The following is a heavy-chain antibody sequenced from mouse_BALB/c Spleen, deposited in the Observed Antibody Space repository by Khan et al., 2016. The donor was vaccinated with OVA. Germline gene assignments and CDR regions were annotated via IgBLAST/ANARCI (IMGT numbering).Heavy chain of an antibody. CDR2: IWGDGNT. V-gene: IGHV2-3*01. D-gene: IGHD1-2*01. J-gene: IGHJ3*01. Sequence: QVQLKESGPGLVAPSQSLSITCTVSGFSLTSYGVSWVRQPPGKGLEWLGVIWGDGNTNYHSALISRLSISQDNSKRQVFLQLNSLQTDDTATYYCVKKGYYGYGNAWFAYWGQGTLVTVSA. CDR1: GFSLTSYG. CDR3: VKKGYYGYGNAWFAY.